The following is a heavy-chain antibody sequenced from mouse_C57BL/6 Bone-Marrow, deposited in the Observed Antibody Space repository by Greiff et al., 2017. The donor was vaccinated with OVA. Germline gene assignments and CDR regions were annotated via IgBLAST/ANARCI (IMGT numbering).Heavy chain of an antibody. J-gene: IGHJ2*01. Sequence: VQLQQPGAELVMPGASVKLSCKASGYTFTSYWMHWVKQRPGQGLEWIGEIDPSDSYTNYNQKFKGKSTLTADKSSSTVYMELSRLTSEDSAVYFCARHEDKNYYGTFDYWGQGTTLTVSS. CDR3: ARHEDKNYYGTFDY. V-gene: IGHV1-69*01. CDR2: IDPSDSYT. D-gene: IGHD1-1*01. CDR1: GYTFTSYW.